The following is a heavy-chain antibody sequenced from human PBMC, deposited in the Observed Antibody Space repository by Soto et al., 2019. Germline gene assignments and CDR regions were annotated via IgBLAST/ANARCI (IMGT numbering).Heavy chain of an antibody. CDR1: GGSTSSGGYS. CDR2: ISGSGGST. D-gene: IGHD3-9*01. Sequence: PSETLSLTCAVSGGSTSSGGYSWSWVRQAPGKGLEWVSAISGSGGSTYYADSVKGRFTISRDNSKNTLYLQMNSLRAEDTAVYYCAKESRYDILTGYTDYWGQGTLVTVSS. CDR3: AKESRYDILTGYTDY. J-gene: IGHJ4*02. V-gene: IGHV3-23*01.